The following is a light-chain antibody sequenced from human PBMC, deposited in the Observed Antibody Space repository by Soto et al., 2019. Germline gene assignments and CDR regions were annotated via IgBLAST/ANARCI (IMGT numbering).Light chain of an antibody. V-gene: IGKV1-12*01. CDR2: GAS. CDR3: QHLNGYPIT. Sequence: DIRITQSLSSVSASIVDRVTTTCRASQGISDWLAWYQQKRGKAPKLLIYGASTLQVGVPSRFSGSGSGTDFTLTISGLQPEDFATYYCQHLNGYPITFGQGTRLEIK. J-gene: IGKJ5*01. CDR1: QGISDW.